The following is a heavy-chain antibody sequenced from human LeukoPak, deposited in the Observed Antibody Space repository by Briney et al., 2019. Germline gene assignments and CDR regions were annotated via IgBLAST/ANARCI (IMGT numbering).Heavy chain of an antibody. Sequence: PGGSLRLSCAASGFTFSSYAMHWVRQAPGKGLEWVAFIRYDGSNKYYADSVKGRFTISRDNSKNTLYLQMNSLRAEDTAVYYCAKAVGATFDYWGQGTLVTVSS. CDR2: IRYDGSNK. V-gene: IGHV3-30*02. CDR1: GFTFSSYA. CDR3: AKAVGATFDY. J-gene: IGHJ4*02. D-gene: IGHD1-26*01.